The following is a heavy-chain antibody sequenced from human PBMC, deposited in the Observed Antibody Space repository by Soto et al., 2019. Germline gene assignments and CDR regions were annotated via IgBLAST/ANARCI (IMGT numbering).Heavy chain of an antibody. CDR2: ISCYNGKT. D-gene: IGHD3-3*01. CDR3: ARDAPPPELRFLEWHNYDYNGMDV. V-gene: IGHV1-18*01. CDR1: GYSFTAYG. Sequence: QVQVVQSGDEVKETGASVRVSCKTSGYSFTAYGISWVRQAPGQGLEWMGWISCYNGKTKYAQKVQGRVTMTTDTTSSPVVMEVRSLRSDDTAIYYCARDAPPPELRFLEWHNYDYNGMDVWGQGTTVTVSS. J-gene: IGHJ6*02.